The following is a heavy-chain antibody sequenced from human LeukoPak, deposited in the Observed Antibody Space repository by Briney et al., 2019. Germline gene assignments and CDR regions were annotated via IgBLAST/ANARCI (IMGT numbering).Heavy chain of an antibody. D-gene: IGHD6-13*01. Sequence: SETLSLTCTVSGGSISSYYWSWIRQPAGKGLEWIGRIYTSGSTNYNPSLKSRVTMSVDTSKNQFSLKLSSVTAADTAVYYCARDGRGSWYGTFDYWGQGTLVTVSS. J-gene: IGHJ4*02. CDR1: GGSISSYY. CDR2: IYTSGST. CDR3: ARDGRGSWYGTFDY. V-gene: IGHV4-4*07.